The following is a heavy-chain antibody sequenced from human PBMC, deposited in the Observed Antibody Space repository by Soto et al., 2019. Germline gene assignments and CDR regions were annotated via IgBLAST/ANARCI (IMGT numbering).Heavy chain of an antibody. Sequence: QVLLQESGPGLVKPSETLSLTCSVSGASITSYYWSWIRQPPGKGLEWIGYIYHSGRPSYNPSLKSRVTMSVGTSKNQPALRLVSVAAADTALSFGARADFGSCSSTTCFAWFDPWGQGTLVTVSS. CDR1: GASITSYY. V-gene: IGHV4-59*01. D-gene: IGHD2-2*01. J-gene: IGHJ5*02. CDR2: IYHSGRP. CDR3: ARADFGSCSSTTCFAWFDP.